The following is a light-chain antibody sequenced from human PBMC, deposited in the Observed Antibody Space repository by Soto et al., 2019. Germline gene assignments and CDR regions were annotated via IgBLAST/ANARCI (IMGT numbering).Light chain of an antibody. V-gene: IGKV3-15*01. J-gene: IGKJ1*01. Sequence: DIVMTQSPASLSVARLEVGAWCFRASQGVSRKLAWYQHKPGQAPRLLISGASTGATGIPARFSGSGSGTEFTLTISRLETEDFAVYYCQQYGSSGTFGQGTKVDI. CDR1: QGVSRK. CDR2: GAS. CDR3: QQYGSSGT.